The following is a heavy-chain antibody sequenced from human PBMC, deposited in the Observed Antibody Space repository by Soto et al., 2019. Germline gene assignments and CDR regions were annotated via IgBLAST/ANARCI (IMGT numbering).Heavy chain of an antibody. D-gene: IGHD3-22*01. CDR1: GGTFSSYA. V-gene: IGHV1-69*13. CDR2: IIPIFGTA. Sequence: SVKVSCKASGGTFSSYAVSWVRQAPGQGLEWMGGIIPIFGTANYAQKFQGRVTITADESTSTAYMELSSLRSEDTAVYYCARGDATKIIVTTYYGLDVWGQGTTVTVSS. CDR3: ARGDATKIIVTTYYGLDV. J-gene: IGHJ6*02.